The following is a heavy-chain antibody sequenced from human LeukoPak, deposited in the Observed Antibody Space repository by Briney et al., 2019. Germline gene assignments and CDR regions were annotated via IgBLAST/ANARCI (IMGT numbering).Heavy chain of an antibody. J-gene: IGHJ4*02. CDR2: IKEDGSDK. CDR1: GFTFSTYW. Sequence: GGSLRLSREASGFTFSTYWMSWVRQAPGKGLEWVANIKEDGSDKNYVDSVRGRFTISRDNAKNSLYLQMNSLRVEDTAVYYCARDGWRAINYWGQGTLVTVS. V-gene: IGHV3-7*01. CDR3: ARDGWRAINY. D-gene: IGHD5-24*01.